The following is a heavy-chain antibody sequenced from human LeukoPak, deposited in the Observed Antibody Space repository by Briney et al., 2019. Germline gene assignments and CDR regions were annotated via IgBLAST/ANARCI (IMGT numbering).Heavy chain of an antibody. CDR1: GFTFSNYG. CDR2: ISSSSSYI. V-gene: IGHV3-21*01. CDR3: ASTPYIVVVPAAHAFDI. J-gene: IGHJ3*02. D-gene: IGHD2-2*01. Sequence: GGSLRLSCAASGFTFSNYGMNWVRQAPGKGLEWVSSISSSSSYIYYADSVKGRFTISRDNAKNSLYLQMNGLRAEDTAVYYCASTPYIVVVPAAHAFDIWGQGTMVTVSS.